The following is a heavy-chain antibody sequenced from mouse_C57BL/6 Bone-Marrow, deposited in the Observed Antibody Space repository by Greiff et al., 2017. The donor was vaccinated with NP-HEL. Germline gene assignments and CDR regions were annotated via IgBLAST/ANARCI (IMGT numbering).Heavy chain of an antibody. CDR3: TEKVWFAY. CDR2: IRLKSDNYAT. CDR1: GFTFSNYW. D-gene: IGHD1-3*01. Sequence: EVQVVESGGGLVQPGGSMKLSCVASGFTFSNYWMNWVRQSPEKGLEWVAQIRLKSDNYATHYAESVKGRFTISRDDSKSSVYLQMNNLRAEDTGIYYCTEKVWFAYWGQGTLVTVSA. V-gene: IGHV6-3*01. J-gene: IGHJ3*01.